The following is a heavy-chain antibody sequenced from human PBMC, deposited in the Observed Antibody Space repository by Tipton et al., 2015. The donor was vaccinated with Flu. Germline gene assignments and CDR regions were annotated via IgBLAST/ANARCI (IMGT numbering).Heavy chain of an antibody. CDR3: ARGWGNYETFYFDY. CDR2: IYSGGST. V-gene: IGHV3-53*01. J-gene: IGHJ4*02. D-gene: IGHD1-7*01. Sequence: SLRLSCAASRFTFSTYSMHWVRQAPGKGLEWVSVIYSGGSTYYADSVKGRFTISRDNSKNTLYLQMNSLRAEDTAVYYCARGWGNYETFYFDYWGQGTLVTVSS. CDR1: RFTFSTYS.